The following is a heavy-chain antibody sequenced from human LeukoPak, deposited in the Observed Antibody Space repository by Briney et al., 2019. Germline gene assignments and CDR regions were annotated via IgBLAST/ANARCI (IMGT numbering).Heavy chain of an antibody. V-gene: IGHV1-24*01. D-gene: IGHD2-21*02. Sequence: GASVKVSCKVSGYTLTELSMHWVRQAPGKGLEWMGGFDPEDGGTIYAQKFQGRVTMTEDTSTDTAYMELSSLRSEDTAVYYCATWFSRGGDFGRDFDYWGQGTLVTVSS. CDR2: FDPEDGGT. CDR3: ATWFSRGGDFGRDFDY. J-gene: IGHJ4*02. CDR1: GYTLTELS.